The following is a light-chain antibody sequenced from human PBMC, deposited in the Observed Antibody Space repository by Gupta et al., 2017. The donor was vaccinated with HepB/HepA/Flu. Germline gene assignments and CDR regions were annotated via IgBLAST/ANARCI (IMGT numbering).Light chain of an antibody. Sequence: DIQMTQSPSTLSASVGDRVTITCRASQSISSWLAWYQQKPGKAPKLLIYKASRLESGVPSRFNGSGSGTEFTLTISSLQPEDFATDYCRQDDSYWTFGQGTKVEIK. J-gene: IGKJ1*01. V-gene: IGKV1-5*03. CDR3: RQDDSYWT. CDR2: KAS. CDR1: QSISSW.